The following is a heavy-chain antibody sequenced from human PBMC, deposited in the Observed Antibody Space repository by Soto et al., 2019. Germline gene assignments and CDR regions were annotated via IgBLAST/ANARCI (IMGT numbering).Heavy chain of an antibody. CDR1: GLTVSSNY. J-gene: IGHJ6*02. Sequence: GGSLRLSCAASGLTVSSNYMSWVRQAPGKGLEWVSVIYNGGSTYYADSMKGRFTISRDNSKNTLYLQMDSLRAEDTAVYYCARDRIPTGMDVWGQGTTVTVSS. CDR3: ARDRIPTGMDV. V-gene: IGHV3-66*01. CDR2: IYNGGST.